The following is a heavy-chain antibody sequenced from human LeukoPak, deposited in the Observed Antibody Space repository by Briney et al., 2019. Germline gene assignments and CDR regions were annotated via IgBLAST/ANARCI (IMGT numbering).Heavy chain of an antibody. D-gene: IGHD3-22*01. J-gene: IGHJ3*02. CDR1: GFTFSGSA. CDR3: TRWDSSGYRAFDI. V-gene: IGHV3-73*01. Sequence: GGSLRLSCAASGFTFSGSAMHWVRQASGKGLEWVGRIRSKANSYATAYAASVKGRFTISRDDSKNTAYLQMNSLKTEDTAVYYCTRWDSSGYRAFDIWGQGTMVTVSS. CDR2: IRSKANSYAT.